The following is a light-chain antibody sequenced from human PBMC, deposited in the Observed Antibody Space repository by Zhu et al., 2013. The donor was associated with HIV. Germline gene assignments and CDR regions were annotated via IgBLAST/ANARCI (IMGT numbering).Light chain of an antibody. CDR3: QQYDSSSLT. CDR1: QTVGTN. V-gene: IGKV3-15*01. CDR2: GAS. Sequence: EIVMTQSPEVLSVSPGERVTLSCGASQTVGTNLAWYQQKPGQAPRLVIYGASSRATGVPARFSGRGYGTEFTLSISRLDPEDFAVYYCQQYDSSSLTFGGGTTVEI. J-gene: IGKJ4*01.